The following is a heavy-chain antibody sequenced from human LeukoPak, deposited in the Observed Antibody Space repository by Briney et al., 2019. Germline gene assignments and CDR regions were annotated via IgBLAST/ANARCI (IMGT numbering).Heavy chain of an antibody. CDR3: ARVFQGWYSSSWYYFDY. Sequence: GASVKVSCKASGGTFSSYAISWVRQAPGQGLEWMGWISAYNGNTNYAQKLQGRVTMTTDTSTSTAYMELRSLRSDDTAVYYCARVFQGWYSSSWYYFDYWGQGTLVTVSS. J-gene: IGHJ4*02. V-gene: IGHV1-18*01. CDR2: ISAYNGNT. D-gene: IGHD6-13*01. CDR1: GGTFSSYA.